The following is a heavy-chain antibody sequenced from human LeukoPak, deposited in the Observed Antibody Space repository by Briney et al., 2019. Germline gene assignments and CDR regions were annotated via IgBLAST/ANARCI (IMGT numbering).Heavy chain of an antibody. CDR1: GFTFDDYG. CDR3: ARALRVTTVLTLDY. D-gene: IGHD4-23*01. V-gene: IGHV3-48*01. J-gene: IGHJ4*02. Sequence: GGSLRLSCAASGFTFDDYGMSWVRQAPGKGLEWVSYISSSSSTIYYADSVKGRFTISRDNAKNSLYLQMNSLRAEDTAVSYCARALRVTTVLTLDYWGQGTLVTVSS. CDR2: ISSSSSTI.